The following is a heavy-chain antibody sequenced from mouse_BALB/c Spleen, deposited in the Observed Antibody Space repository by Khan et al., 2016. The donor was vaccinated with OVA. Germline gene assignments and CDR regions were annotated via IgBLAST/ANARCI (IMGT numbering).Heavy chain of an antibody. CDR1: GYSFTGYF. D-gene: IGHD1-1*01. V-gene: IGHV1-20*02. CDR2: INPHIGET. J-gene: IGHJ2*01. Sequence: MQLEESGPELVKPGASVKISCKASGYSFTGYFMNWVMQSHGKSLEWIGRINPHIGETFYNQKFKGKATLTVDESSSTAHMELRSLASEDSAVYYCARIYRSDFDYWGQGTTVTVSS. CDR3: ARIYRSDFDY.